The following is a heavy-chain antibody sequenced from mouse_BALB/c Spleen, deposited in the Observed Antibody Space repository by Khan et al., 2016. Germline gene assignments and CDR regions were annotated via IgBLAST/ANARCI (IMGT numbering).Heavy chain of an antibody. V-gene: IGHV1S29*02. CDR2: IYPYNGGT. J-gene: IGHJ3*01. D-gene: IGHD1-2*01. CDR1: GYTFTDYN. Sequence: VQLKQSGPELVKPGASVKISCKASGYTFTDYNMHWVKQSHGKSLEWIGYIYPYNGGTGYNQKFKSKATLTVDNSSSTAYMELRSLTSEDSAVDYCARAYGYLFAYWGQGTLVTVSA. CDR3: ARAYGYLFAY.